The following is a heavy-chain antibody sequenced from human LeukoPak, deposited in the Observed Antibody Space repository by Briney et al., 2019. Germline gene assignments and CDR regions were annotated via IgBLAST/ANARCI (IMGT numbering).Heavy chain of an antibody. J-gene: IGHJ1*01. CDR3: ASHPSDPGYRSGWLGSWVCFQQ. Sequence: PSETLSLTCTVSGGSISSSSYYWGWIRQPPGKGLEWIGYIYYSGSTNYNPSLKNRVSISVDTSKNQFSLKLSSVTAADTAVYYCASHPSDPGYRSGWLGSWVCFQQWGQGTLVTVSS. CDR1: GGSISSSSYY. CDR2: IYYSGST. V-gene: IGHV4-61*05. D-gene: IGHD6-19*01.